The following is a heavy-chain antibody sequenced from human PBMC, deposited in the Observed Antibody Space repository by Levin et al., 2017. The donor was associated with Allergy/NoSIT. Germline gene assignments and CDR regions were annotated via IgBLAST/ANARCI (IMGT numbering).Heavy chain of an antibody. D-gene: IGHD3-10*01. J-gene: IGHJ3*02. CDR3: ARDLRFGELLYGDAFDI. V-gene: IGHV3-64*01. Sequence: GASVKVSCAASGFTFSSYAMHWVRQAPGKGLEYVSAISSNGGSTYYANSVKGRFTISRDNSKNTLYLQMGSLRAEDMAVYYCARDLRFGELLYGDAFDIWGQGTMVTVSS. CDR1: GFTFSSYA. CDR2: ISSNGGST.